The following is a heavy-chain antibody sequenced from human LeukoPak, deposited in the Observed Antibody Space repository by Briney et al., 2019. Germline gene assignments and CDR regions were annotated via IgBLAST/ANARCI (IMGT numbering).Heavy chain of an antibody. Sequence: ASVKVSCKASGYTFTNYGISWVRQAPGQGLEWMGWISAYNGNTNYAQKLQGRVTMTTDTSTSTAYMELRSLRSDDTAVYYCARDGAAAGDYYYYGMDVWGQGTTVTVSS. CDR1: GYTFTNYG. V-gene: IGHV1-18*01. J-gene: IGHJ6*02. D-gene: IGHD6-13*01. CDR2: ISAYNGNT. CDR3: ARDGAAAGDYYYYGMDV.